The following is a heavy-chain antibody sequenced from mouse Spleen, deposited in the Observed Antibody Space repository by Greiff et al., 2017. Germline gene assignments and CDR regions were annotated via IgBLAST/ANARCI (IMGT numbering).Heavy chain of an antibody. Sequence: VQLQQSGPELVKPGASVKMSCKASGYTFTDYNMHWVKQSHGKSLEWIGYINPNNGGTSYNQKFKGKATLTVNKSSSTAYMELRSLTSEDSAVYYCARLIYYGSYFDYWGQGTTLTVSS. D-gene: IGHD1-1*01. J-gene: IGHJ2*01. V-gene: IGHV1-22*01. CDR3: ARLIYYGSYFDY. CDR1: GYTFTDYN. CDR2: INPNNGGT.